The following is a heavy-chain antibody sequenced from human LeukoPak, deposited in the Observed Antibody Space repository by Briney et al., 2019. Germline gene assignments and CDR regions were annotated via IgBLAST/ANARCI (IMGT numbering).Heavy chain of an antibody. V-gene: IGHV3-9*01. D-gene: IGHD4-11*01. CDR1: VFPFYDYA. CDR3: AKGAHDYINDGGYYYAGMDD. CDR2: FSWYSGRI. J-gene: IGHJ6*02. Sequence: GGSLRLSCAGSVFPFYDYAVQWVRRARGRGVEWVSGFSWYSGRIGYVDSVRGGFPIYRDNAKHSVYLQMKSLRAGDAALYDCAKGAHDYINDGGYYYAGMDDWGQGTTVTVSS.